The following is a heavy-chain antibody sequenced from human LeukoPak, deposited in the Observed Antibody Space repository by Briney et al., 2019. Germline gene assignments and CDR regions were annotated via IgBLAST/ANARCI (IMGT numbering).Heavy chain of an antibody. D-gene: IGHD4-17*01. J-gene: IGHJ4*02. V-gene: IGHV3-30*01. CDR3: ARDRDYGDYPDY. CDR1: GFTFSSYA. CDR2: ISYDGSNK. Sequence: GGSLRLSCAASGFTFSSYAMHWVRQAPGKRLEWVAVISYDGSNKYYADSVKGRFTISRDNSKNTLYLQMNSLRAEDTAVYYCARDRDYGDYPDYWGQGTLVTVSS.